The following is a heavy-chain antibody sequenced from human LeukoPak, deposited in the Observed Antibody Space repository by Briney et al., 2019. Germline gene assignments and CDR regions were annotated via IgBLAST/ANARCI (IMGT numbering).Heavy chain of an antibody. CDR2: IYPWDSDT. J-gene: IGHJ4*02. CDR1: GYIFTSYL. V-gene: IGHV5-51*01. CDR3: ARRDGDYPFDF. Sequence: GESLKTSCKGSGYIFTSYLIIWGRQLPGKGLEGMGIIYPWDSDTRYCASFQGQGTISADKSISTAYLQWSSLKASDTAMYYCARRDGDYPFDFWGQGTLVTVSS. D-gene: IGHD4-17*01.